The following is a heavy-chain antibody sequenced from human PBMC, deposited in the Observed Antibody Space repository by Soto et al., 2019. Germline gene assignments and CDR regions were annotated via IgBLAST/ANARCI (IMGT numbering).Heavy chain of an antibody. Sequence: QVQLVQSGAEVKKPGASVRVSCKASGYTFTDFDINWVRQATGQGLEWMGWMNPNSGNTGYAQNFQGRVTMTRDTSISTAYMELSSLTSDDTAVYYCARLRRSYQSDDWGQGTLVTVSS. CDR2: MNPNSGNT. J-gene: IGHJ4*02. V-gene: IGHV1-8*01. CDR3: ARLRRSYQSDD. D-gene: IGHD1-26*01. CDR1: GYTFTDFD.